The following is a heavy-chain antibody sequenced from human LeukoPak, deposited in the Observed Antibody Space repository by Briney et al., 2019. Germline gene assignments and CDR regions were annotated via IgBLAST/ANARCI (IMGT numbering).Heavy chain of an antibody. D-gene: IGHD6-19*01. J-gene: IGHJ4*02. Sequence: GGSLRLSCAASGFTFRSYAMSWVRQAPGKGLEWVAVIRGNGGGTYYADSVKGRFTIARDNSKNSLYPQIDSLRAEDTAVYYWAKAPGKTVAWLYFDHWGQGTLVTVSP. CDR2: IRGNGGGT. CDR3: AKAPGKTVAWLYFDH. V-gene: IGHV3-23*01. CDR1: GFTFRSYA.